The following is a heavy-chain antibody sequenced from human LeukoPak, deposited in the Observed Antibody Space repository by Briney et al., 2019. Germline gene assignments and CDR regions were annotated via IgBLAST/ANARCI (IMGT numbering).Heavy chain of an antibody. Sequence: GGSLRLSCAASGFTFSSYGMHWVRQAPGKGLEWVAVISYDGSNKYYADSVKGRFTISRDNSKNTLYLQMNSLRAEDTAVYYCAKEFLLGWFDPWGQGTLVTVSS. V-gene: IGHV3-30*18. CDR1: GFTFSSYG. D-gene: IGHD2-8*02. J-gene: IGHJ5*02. CDR2: ISYDGSNK. CDR3: AKEFLLGWFDP.